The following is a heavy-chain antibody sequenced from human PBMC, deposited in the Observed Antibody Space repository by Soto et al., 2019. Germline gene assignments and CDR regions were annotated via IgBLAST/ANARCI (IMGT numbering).Heavy chain of an antibody. V-gene: IGHV3-30*18. D-gene: IGHD3-3*01. CDR2: ISYDGSNK. Sequence: PGGSLILSCAASGFTFSSYGMHWVRQAPGKGLEWVAVISYDGSNKYYADSVKGRFTISRDNSKSTLYLQMNSLRAEDTAVYYCAKDGEGPYYDFWSGNPTGYWGQGTLVTVSS. CDR1: GFTFSSYG. J-gene: IGHJ4*02. CDR3: AKDGEGPYYDFWSGNPTGY.